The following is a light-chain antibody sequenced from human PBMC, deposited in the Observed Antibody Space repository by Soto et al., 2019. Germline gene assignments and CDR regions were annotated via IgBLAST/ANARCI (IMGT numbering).Light chain of an antibody. V-gene: IGKV1-33*01. J-gene: IGKJ5*01. Sequence: IQMTQSTSFLSASVGDRVTITCQASQDIRNSLNWYQQKPGTAPNLLIYDASNLETGVPSRFSGRGSGKDFTFTISSLQPDDSGTYYCQQFYDLPITFGQGTRLEI. CDR1: QDIRNS. CDR3: QQFYDLPIT. CDR2: DAS.